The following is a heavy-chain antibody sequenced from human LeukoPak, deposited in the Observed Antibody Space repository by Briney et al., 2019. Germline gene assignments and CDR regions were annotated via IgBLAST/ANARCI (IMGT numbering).Heavy chain of an antibody. CDR3: ARGGIAAADPGFDY. Sequence: SETLSLTCAVYGGSFSGYYWSWIRQPPGKGLEWIGEINRSGSTNYNPSLKSRVTISVDTSKNQFSLKLSSVTAADTAVYYCARGGIAAADPGFDYWGQGTPVTVSS. V-gene: IGHV4-34*01. CDR1: GGSFSGYY. D-gene: IGHD6-13*01. J-gene: IGHJ4*02. CDR2: INRSGST.